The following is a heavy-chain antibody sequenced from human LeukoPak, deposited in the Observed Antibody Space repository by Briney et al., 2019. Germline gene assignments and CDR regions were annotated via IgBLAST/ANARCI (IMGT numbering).Heavy chain of an antibody. CDR2: INHSGST. D-gene: IGHD5-24*01. CDR1: GGSFSGYY. Sequence: SETLSLTCAVYGGSFSGYYWSWIRQPPGKGLEWIGEINHSGSTNYNPSLKSRVTISVDTSKNQFSLKLSSVTAADTAVYYCAREDVEMATLRAFDIWGQGTMVAVSS. V-gene: IGHV4-34*01. CDR3: AREDVEMATLRAFDI. J-gene: IGHJ3*02.